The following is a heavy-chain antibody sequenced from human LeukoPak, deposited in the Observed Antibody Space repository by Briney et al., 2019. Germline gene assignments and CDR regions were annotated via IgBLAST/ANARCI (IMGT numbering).Heavy chain of an antibody. Sequence: GGTLTLSCAASGFTFSSYGMSWVRQAPGKGLEWVSAISGSGGRTYYADSGKGRFTISRDNAKNSLYLQMNSLRTEGAAVYYRAELGISMIWGVWGKGTTVTISS. D-gene: IGHD3-22*01. V-gene: IGHV3-23*01. CDR3: AELGISMIWGV. CDR1: GFTFSSYG. J-gene: IGHJ6*04. CDR2: ISGSGGRT.